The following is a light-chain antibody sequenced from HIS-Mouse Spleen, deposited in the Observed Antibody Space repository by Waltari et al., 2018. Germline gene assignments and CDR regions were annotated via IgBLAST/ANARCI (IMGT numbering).Light chain of an antibody. CDR2: EDS. Sequence: SYELTQQPSVSVSPGQTARITCSGDALPKKYAYWYQQKSGQPPVLVSYEDSKRPSGIPERFSGSSSGTMATLTISGAQVEDEADYYCYSTDSSGNHRVFGGGTKLTVL. CDR1: ALPKKY. V-gene: IGLV3-10*01. CDR3: YSTDSSGNHRV. J-gene: IGLJ2*01.